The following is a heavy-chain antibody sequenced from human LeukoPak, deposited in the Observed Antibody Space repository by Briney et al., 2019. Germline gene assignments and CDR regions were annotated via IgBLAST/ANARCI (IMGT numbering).Heavy chain of an antibody. CDR2: IYYSGST. CDR1: GGSISSYY. J-gene: IGHJ4*02. CDR3: ARDRMGTVMVPIDY. Sequence: SETLSLTCTVSGGSISSYYWSWIRQPPGKGLEWIGYIYYSGSTYYNPSLKSRVTISVDTSKNQFSLKLRSVTAADTAVYYCARDRMGTVMVPIDYWGQGTLVTVSS. D-gene: IGHD5-18*01. V-gene: IGHV4-59*12.